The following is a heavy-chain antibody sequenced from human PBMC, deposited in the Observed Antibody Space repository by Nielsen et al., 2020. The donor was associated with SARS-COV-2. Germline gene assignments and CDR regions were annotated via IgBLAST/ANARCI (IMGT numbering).Heavy chain of an antibody. V-gene: IGHV4-31*03. D-gene: IGHD2-15*01. CDR1: GGSISSGGYY. Sequence: SETLSLTCTVSGGSISSGGYYWSWIRQHPGKGLEWIGYIYYSGSTYYNPSLKSRVTISVDTSKNQFSLKLSSVTAADTAVYYCASGYCSGGSCYSGYFQHWGQGTLVTVSS. CDR3: ASGYCSGGSCYSGYFQH. J-gene: IGHJ1*01. CDR2: IYYSGST.